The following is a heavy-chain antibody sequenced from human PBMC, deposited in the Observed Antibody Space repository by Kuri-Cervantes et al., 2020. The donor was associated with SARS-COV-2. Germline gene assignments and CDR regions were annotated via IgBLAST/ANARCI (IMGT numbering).Heavy chain of an antibody. V-gene: IGHV4-34*01. CDR2: INHSGST. CDR3: ARGLPLDYPITFGGVIGAVDY. Sequence: SQTLSLTCAVYGGSFSGYYWSRIRQPPGKGLEWIGEINHSGSTNYNPSLKSRVTISVDTSKNQFSLKLSSVTAADTAVYYCARGLPLDYPITFGGVIGAVDYWGQGTLVTVSS. CDR1: GGSFSGYY. J-gene: IGHJ4*02. D-gene: IGHD3-16*02.